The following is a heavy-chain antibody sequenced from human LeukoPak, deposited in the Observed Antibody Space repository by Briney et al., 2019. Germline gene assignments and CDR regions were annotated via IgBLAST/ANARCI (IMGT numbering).Heavy chain of an antibody. V-gene: IGHV4-30-2*01. D-gene: IGHD2-2*01. CDR2: IYHSGST. Sequence: SETLSLTCAVSGGSISSGGYYWSWIRQPPGKGLEWIGYIYHSGSTYYNPSLKSRVTISVDRSKNQFSLKLSSVTAADTAVYYCARGGDCSSTSCHSPYGMDVWGKGTTVAVSS. CDR3: ARGGDCSSTSCHSPYGMDV. J-gene: IGHJ6*04. CDR1: GGSISSGGYY.